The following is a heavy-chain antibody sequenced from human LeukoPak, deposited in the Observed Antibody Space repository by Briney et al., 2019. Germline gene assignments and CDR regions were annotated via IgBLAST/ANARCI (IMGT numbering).Heavy chain of an antibody. J-gene: IGHJ5*02. Sequence: GGSLRLSCAASGFTFSSYWMSWVRQAPGKGLEWVANIKQDGSEKYYVDSVKGRFTISRDNAKNSLYLQMNSLRAEDTAVYYCARDPTYDYDSSGPGRGPWGQGTLVTVSS. V-gene: IGHV3-7*01. CDR1: GFTFSSYW. CDR3: ARDPTYDYDSSGPGRGP. D-gene: IGHD3-22*01. CDR2: IKQDGSEK.